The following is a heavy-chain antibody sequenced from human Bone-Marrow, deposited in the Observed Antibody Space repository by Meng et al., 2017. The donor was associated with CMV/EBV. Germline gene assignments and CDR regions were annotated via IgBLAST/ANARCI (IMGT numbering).Heavy chain of an antibody. Sequence: FNSYTMDWVRQAPGRGLEWVSAISSGSHYIYYADSVKGRFTISRDNAKNSLYLQMNSLRAEDTAVYYCVRADPTKRSSTTSCLDYWGQGTRVTVSS. D-gene: IGHD2-2*01. J-gene: IGHJ4*02. CDR1: FNSYT. CDR3: VRADPTKRSSTTSCLDY. V-gene: IGHV3-21*01. CDR2: ISSGSHYI.